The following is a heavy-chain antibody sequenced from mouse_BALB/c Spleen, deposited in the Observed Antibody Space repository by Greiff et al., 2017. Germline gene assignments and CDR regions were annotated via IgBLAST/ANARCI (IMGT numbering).Heavy chain of an antibody. CDR3: TAGEYGNSFAY. V-gene: IGHV14-4*02. J-gene: IGHJ3*01. Sequence: EVKLVESGAELVKPGASVKLSCTASGFNIKDSYMPWVKQRPEQGLGWIGWIDPENGDTEYAPKFKGKATMTADTSSNTAYLQLSSLTSEDTAVYYCTAGEYGNSFAYWGQGTLVTVSA. D-gene: IGHD2-10*02. CDR2: IDPENGDT. CDR1: GFNIKDSY.